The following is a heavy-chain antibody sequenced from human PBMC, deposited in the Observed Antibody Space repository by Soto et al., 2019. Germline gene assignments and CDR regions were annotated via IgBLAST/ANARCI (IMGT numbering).Heavy chain of an antibody. CDR1: GGSFSGYY. Sequence: SETLSLTCAVYGGSFSGYYWSWIRQPPGKGLEWIGEINHSGSTNYNPSLKSRVTISVDTSKNRFSLKLSSVTAADTAVYYCARGRGYGSGSYLYYWGQGTLVTVSS. V-gene: IGHV4-34*01. CDR2: INHSGST. J-gene: IGHJ4*02. D-gene: IGHD3-10*01. CDR3: ARGRGYGSGSYLYY.